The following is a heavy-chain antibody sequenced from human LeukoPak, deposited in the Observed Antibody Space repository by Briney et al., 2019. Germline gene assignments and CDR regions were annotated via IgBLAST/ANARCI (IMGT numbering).Heavy chain of an antibody. Sequence: SETLSLTCTVSGGSISSSSFYWGWMRQPPGKGLEWIGSIYYSGNTYYNPSLKSRVTISVDTSKNQFSLKLSSVTAADTAVYYCARLNQGNRFDYWGQGTLVTVSS. J-gene: IGHJ4*02. D-gene: IGHD1-14*01. V-gene: IGHV4-39*01. CDR1: GGSISSSSFY. CDR2: IYYSGNT. CDR3: ARLNQGNRFDY.